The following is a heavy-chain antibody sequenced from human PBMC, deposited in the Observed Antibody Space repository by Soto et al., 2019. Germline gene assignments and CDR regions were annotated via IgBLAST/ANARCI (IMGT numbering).Heavy chain of an antibody. CDR3: ARDWGYYYGSGSYYNEAAGALYYYGMDV. D-gene: IGHD3-10*01. V-gene: IGHV4-31*03. J-gene: IGHJ6*02. Sequence: SETLSLTCTVSGGSISSGGYYWSWIRQHPGKGLEWIGYIYYSGSTYYNPSLKSRVTISVDTSKNQFSLKLSSVTAADTAVYYCARDWGYYYGSGSYYNEAAGALYYYGMDVWGQGTTVTVSS. CDR1: GGSISSGGYY. CDR2: IYYSGST.